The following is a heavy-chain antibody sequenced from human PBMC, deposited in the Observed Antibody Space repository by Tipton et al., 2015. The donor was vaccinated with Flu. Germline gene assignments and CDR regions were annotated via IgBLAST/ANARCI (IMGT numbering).Heavy chain of an antibody. J-gene: IGHJ6*02. CDR2: ISPYTGNT. D-gene: IGHD1-14*01. Sequence: QSGAEVKRPGASVKVSCKVSGYKFNTYAISWVRQAPGQGLEWMGWISPYTGNTNYAQKFQGRVTIIADESTSTAYMELNSLTSEDAAVYYCARGPDVSSYHFYFYMDVWGRGTKVTVSS. CDR3: ARGPDVSSYHFYFYMDV. V-gene: IGHV1-18*04. CDR1: GYKFNTYA.